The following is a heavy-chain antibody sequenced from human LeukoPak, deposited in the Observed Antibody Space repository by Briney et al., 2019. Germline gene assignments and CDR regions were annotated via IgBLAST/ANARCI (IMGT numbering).Heavy chain of an antibody. J-gene: IGHJ5*02. CDR1: GGSISSSSYY. V-gene: IGHV4-39*07. D-gene: IGHD6-13*01. CDR2: IYYSGST. Sequence: SETLSLTCTVSGGSISSSSYYWGWIRQPPGKGLEGIGSIYYSGSTYYNPSLKSRVTISVDTSKNQFSLQLSSVTAADTAAYYRARERVQPANNFFDPWRQGTLVTVSS. CDR3: ARERVQPANNFFDP.